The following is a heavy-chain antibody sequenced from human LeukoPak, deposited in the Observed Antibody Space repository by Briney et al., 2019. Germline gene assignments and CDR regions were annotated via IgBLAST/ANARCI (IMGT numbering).Heavy chain of an antibody. D-gene: IGHD3-10*01. V-gene: IGHV4-31*03. J-gene: IGHJ6*02. CDR2: IYYSGST. CDR3: ARIGYYGSGTYGMDV. CDR1: GGSISSGVYY. Sequence: SETLSLTCTVSGGSISSGVYYWSWIRQHPGKGLEWIGYIYYSGSTYYYPSLKSRVTISVDTSKNQFCLKLSSVTAADTAVYYCARIGYYGSGTYGMDVWGQGTTVTVSS.